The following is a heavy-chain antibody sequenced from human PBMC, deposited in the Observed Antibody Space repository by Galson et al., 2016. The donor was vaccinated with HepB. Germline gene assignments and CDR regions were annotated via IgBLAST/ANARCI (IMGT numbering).Heavy chain of an antibody. CDR3: ARGSSSRSIYYYYYYTMDV. CDR2: IWYDRGKE. Sequence: SLRLSCAASGFTFSHYGMHWVRQAPGKGLEWVAVIWYDRGKEYYTESVKGRYTISRDNSKNTLYLEMSTLRVEDTAVYFCARGSSSRSIYYYYYYTMDVWGQGTTVTVSS. J-gene: IGHJ6*02. D-gene: IGHD6-6*01. CDR1: GFTFSHYG. V-gene: IGHV3-33*01.